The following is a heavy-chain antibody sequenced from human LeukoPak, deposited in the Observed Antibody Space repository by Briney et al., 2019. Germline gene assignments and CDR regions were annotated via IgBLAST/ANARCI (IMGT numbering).Heavy chain of an antibody. D-gene: IGHD3-3*01. CDR2: ISYDGSNK. V-gene: IGHV3-30*04. CDR3: ARESVSTIFGGENFDY. CDR1: GFTFSSYA. J-gene: IGHJ4*02. Sequence: PGRSLRLSCAASGFTFSSYAMHWVRQAPGKGLEWVAVISYDGSNKYYADSVKGRFTISRDNSKNTLYLQMNSLRAEDTAVYYCARESVSTIFGGENFDYWGQGTLATVSS.